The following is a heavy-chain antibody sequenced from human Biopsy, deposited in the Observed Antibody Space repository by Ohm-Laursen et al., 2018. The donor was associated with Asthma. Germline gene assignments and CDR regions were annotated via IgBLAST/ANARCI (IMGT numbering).Heavy chain of an antibody. CDR1: GFSLSSSGAN. V-gene: IGHV2-70*04. CDR3: TRHNDY. Sequence: TQTLTLTISFSGFSLSSSGANVNWIRQPPGKALEWLARIDWEEDKFYSTSLTTRLTIYKVSSEDQVVLTMTNMGPADTATYYCTRHNDYWGPGILVAVSS. J-gene: IGHJ4*02. D-gene: IGHD1-14*01. CDR2: IDWEEDK.